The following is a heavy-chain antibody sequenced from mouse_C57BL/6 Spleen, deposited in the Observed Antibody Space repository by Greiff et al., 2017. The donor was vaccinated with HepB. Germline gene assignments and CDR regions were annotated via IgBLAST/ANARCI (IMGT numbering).Heavy chain of an antibody. CDR2: IYPGDGDT. CDR1: GYAFSSYW. D-gene: IGHD1-1*01. CDR3: ARSSDYYGSSYGWFAY. J-gene: IGHJ3*01. Sequence: QVQLQQSGAELVKPGASVKISCKASGYAFSSYWMNWVKQRPGKGLEWIGQIYPGDGDTNYNGKFKGKATLTADKSSSTAYMQLSSLTSEDSAVYFCARSSDYYGSSYGWFAYWGQGTLVTVSA. V-gene: IGHV1-80*01.